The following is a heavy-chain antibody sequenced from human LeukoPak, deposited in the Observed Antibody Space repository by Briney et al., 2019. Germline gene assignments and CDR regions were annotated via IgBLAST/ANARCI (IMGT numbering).Heavy chain of an antibody. CDR3: AKGSYYFDY. D-gene: IGHD1-26*01. J-gene: IGHJ4*02. CDR1: GFTFSSYA. V-gene: IGHV3-23*01. Sequence: GGSLRLSCAASGFTFSSYAMSWARQAPGKGLEWVSTISGSGGSTYNADSVKGRLTISRDNSKNTLFLQMNSLRAEDTAVYYCAKGSYYFDYWGQGTLVTVSS. CDR2: ISGSGGST.